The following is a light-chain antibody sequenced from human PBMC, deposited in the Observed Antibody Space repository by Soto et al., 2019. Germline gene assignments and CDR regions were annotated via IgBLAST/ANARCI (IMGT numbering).Light chain of an antibody. V-gene: IGKV3D-20*02. J-gene: IGKJ5*01. CDR2: AAS. Sequence: EIVLTQSPGPLALSPGERVTLSCRASRSFSSSYLAWYQQMPGQAPRLLIYAASSRATGIPDRFSGSGSGTVFTLTIGSLEPEDSAVYYCQQRKNWPPITFGQGTRLEIK. CDR1: RSFSSSY. CDR3: QQRKNWPPIT.